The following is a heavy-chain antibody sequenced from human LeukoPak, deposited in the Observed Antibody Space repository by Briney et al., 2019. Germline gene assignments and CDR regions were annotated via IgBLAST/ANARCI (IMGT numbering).Heavy chain of an antibody. CDR2: ISYDGSNK. Sequence: PGGSLRLSCAPSGFTFSNYGMHWVRQAPGKGLEWVALISYDGSNKYYADSVKGRFTISRDNSKNTLYLQMNSLRAEDTAVYYCAKDMDHDYDDYGFDYWGQGTLVIVSS. D-gene: IGHD4-17*01. CDR1: GFTFSNYG. V-gene: IGHV3-30*18. J-gene: IGHJ4*02. CDR3: AKDMDHDYDDYGFDY.